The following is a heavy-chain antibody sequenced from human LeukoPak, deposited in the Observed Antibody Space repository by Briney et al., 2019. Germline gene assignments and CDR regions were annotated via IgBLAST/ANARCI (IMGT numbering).Heavy chain of an antibody. J-gene: IGHJ4*02. Sequence: GGSLRLSCAVSGFSVNDNYMSWVRQAPGKGLQWVSVMFPDGRTYYADSVKGRFTISRDLARNTLLLQMHSLRADDTAVHYCARTNPAYGDYDYWGQGTLVTVSS. CDR3: ARTNPAYGDYDY. CDR1: GFSVNDNY. V-gene: IGHV3-53*01. D-gene: IGHD4-17*01. CDR2: MFPDGRT.